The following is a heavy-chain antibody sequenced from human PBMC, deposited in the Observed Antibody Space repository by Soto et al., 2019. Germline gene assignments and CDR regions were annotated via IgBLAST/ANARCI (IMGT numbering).Heavy chain of an antibody. D-gene: IGHD2-2*01. Sequence: EVQLLESGGGLVQPWGSLRLSCAASGFTFRNYAMSWARQAPGKGLEWVSAISGSGGTTHYADSVKGRFTISRDNSKNTLYLQMNSLRVEDTAVYYCAKDRSSTSCYAFDYWGQGSLVTVSS. CDR1: GFTFRNYA. CDR3: AKDRSSTSCYAFDY. V-gene: IGHV3-23*01. CDR2: ISGSGGTT. J-gene: IGHJ4*02.